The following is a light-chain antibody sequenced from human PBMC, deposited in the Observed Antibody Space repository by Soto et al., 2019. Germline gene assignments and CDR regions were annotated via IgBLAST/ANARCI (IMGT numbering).Light chain of an antibody. CDR3: QQYNNWPPWT. V-gene: IGKV3-15*01. CDR1: QSVSSN. Sequence: EIVMTQSPATLSVSPGERATLSCRASQSVSSNLAWYQQKPAQAPRLLIYGASTRATGSPARFSGSGSGKEFTLTISSLQYEDFAVYYCQQYNNWPPWTFGQGTKVEIK. CDR2: GAS. J-gene: IGKJ1*01.